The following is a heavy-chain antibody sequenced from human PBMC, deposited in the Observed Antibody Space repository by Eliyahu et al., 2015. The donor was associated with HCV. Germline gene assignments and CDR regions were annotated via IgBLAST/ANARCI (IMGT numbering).Heavy chain of an antibody. CDR3: ARNHSSGWPYYYYGMDV. V-gene: IGHV3-21*01. Sequence: EVQLVESGGGLVKPGGSLRLSCAASGFSFSSYSMNWVRQAXGKGLGWVSSISSSDGYIYYADSVKGRFTISRDNAKKSLFLQMNSLRAEDTAVYYCARNHSSGWPYYYYGMDVWGQGTTVTVSS. CDR2: ISSSDGYI. J-gene: IGHJ6*02. CDR1: GFSFSSYS. D-gene: IGHD6-19*01.